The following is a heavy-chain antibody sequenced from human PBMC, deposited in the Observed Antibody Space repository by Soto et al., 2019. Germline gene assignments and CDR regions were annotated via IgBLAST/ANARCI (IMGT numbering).Heavy chain of an antibody. Sequence: GWSLRLSCAASGFTFSTYWMSWVRQAPGKGLEWVANIKQDGSEKYYVDSVKGRFTISRDNAKNSLYLQMNSLRAEDTAVYYCARDPRSGWYPPHPAYWGQGTLVTVSS. D-gene: IGHD6-19*01. CDR2: IKQDGSEK. J-gene: IGHJ4*02. CDR3: ARDPRSGWYPPHPAY. CDR1: GFTFSTYW. V-gene: IGHV3-7*03.